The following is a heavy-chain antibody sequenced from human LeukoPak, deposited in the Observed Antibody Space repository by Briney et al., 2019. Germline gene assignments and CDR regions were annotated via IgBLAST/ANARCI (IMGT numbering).Heavy chain of an antibody. J-gene: IGHJ5*02. Sequence: GGSLRLSCAASGFTFSPYAMHWVRQAPGKGLEWVALISSDGSNKYYADSVKGRFTISRDNSKNTLDLQMNSLRAEDTAVYYCAKDGFCSSSSCYPNHFDPWGQGTLVIVSS. D-gene: IGHD2-2*01. CDR3: AKDGFCSSSSCYPNHFDP. V-gene: IGHV3-30*18. CDR2: ISSDGSNK. CDR1: GFTFSPYA.